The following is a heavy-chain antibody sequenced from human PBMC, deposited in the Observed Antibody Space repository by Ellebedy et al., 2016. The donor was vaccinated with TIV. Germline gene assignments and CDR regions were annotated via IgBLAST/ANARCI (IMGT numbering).Heavy chain of an antibody. D-gene: IGHD6-19*01. CDR2: ISAGSSSP. CDR1: GFTFSDYY. J-gene: IGHJ4*02. CDR3: AKDLGSSGWYGVY. Sequence: PGGSLRLSCAASGFTFSDYYMSWIRQAPGKGLEWVSHISAGSSSPNYADSVKGRFTIYRDNAKKSLYLQMSSLRVEDTAVYYCAKDLGSSGWYGVYWGQGTLVTVSS. V-gene: IGHV3-11*05.